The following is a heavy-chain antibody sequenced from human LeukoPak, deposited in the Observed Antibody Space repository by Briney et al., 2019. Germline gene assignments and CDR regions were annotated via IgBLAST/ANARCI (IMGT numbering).Heavy chain of an antibody. CDR1: GFTFSSYE. CDR2: ISSSGSTI. Sequence: GGSLRLSCAASGFTFSSYEMNWVRQAPGKGLEWVSYISSSGSTIYYADSVKGRFTISRDNAKNSLYLQMNSLRAEDTAVYYCARGSCSGGSCYLPPFDYWGQGTLVTVSS. D-gene: IGHD2-15*01. V-gene: IGHV3-48*03. J-gene: IGHJ4*02. CDR3: ARGSCSGGSCYLPPFDY.